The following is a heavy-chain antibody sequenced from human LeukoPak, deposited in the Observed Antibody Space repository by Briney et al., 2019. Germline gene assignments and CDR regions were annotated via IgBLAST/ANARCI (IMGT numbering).Heavy chain of an antibody. J-gene: IGHJ3*02. CDR3: ARGYSELRVQDAFDI. Sequence: SVKVSCKASGGTFSSYAISWVRQAPGQGLEWMGGIIPIFGTANYAQKFQGRVTITADESTSTAYMELSSLRSEDTAVYYCARGYSELRVQDAFDIWGQGTMVTVPS. D-gene: IGHD1-26*01. CDR2: IIPIFGTA. V-gene: IGHV1-69*13. CDR1: GGTFSSYA.